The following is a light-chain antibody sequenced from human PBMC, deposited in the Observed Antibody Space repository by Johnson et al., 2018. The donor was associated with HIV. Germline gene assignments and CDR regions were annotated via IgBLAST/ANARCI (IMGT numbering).Light chain of an antibody. V-gene: IGLV1-51*01. Sequence: QSELTQPPSVSAAPGQKVTISCSGSSSDIGKNYVSWYQQLPGTAPKLLIYDNNKRPSGIPDRFSGSKSGTSATLGITGLQTGDEADYYCGTWDSSLSAYVFGTGTKVTVL. J-gene: IGLJ1*01. CDR1: SSDIGKNY. CDR3: GTWDSSLSAYV. CDR2: DNN.